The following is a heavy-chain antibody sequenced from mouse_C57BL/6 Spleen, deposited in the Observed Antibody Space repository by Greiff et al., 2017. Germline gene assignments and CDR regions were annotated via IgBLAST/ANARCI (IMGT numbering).Heavy chain of an antibody. D-gene: IGHD2-12*01. CDR1: GYTFTSYW. V-gene: IGHV1-69*01. CDR3: ARSGFYSRFAY. CDR2: IDPSDSYT. J-gene: IGHJ3*01. Sequence: QVQLQQPGAELVMPGASVKLSCKASGYTFTSYWMHWVKQRPGQGLEWIGEIDPSDSYTSYNQKFKGKSTLTVDKSSSTAYMQLSSLTSEDSAVYYCARSGFYSRFAYWGQGTLVTVSA.